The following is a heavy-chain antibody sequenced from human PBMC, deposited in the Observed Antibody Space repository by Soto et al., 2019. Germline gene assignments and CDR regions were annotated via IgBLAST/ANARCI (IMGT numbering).Heavy chain of an antibody. CDR1: GFTFSTYA. D-gene: IGHD1-1*01. CDR2: VSASGLNT. V-gene: IGHV3-23*01. J-gene: IGHJ4*02. CDR3: AKDRPRRTSGYCFEY. Sequence: GGSLRLSCAASGFTFSTYAMAWVRQAPGKGLEWVSGVSASGLNTDYADPVKGRFYISRDNSKNTVSLHMNSLRAEDTALYYSAKDRPRRTSGYCFEYWGQGTPVTVSS.